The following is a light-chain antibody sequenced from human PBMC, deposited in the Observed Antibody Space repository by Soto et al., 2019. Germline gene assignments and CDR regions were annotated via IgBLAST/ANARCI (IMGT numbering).Light chain of an antibody. V-gene: IGKV4-1*01. J-gene: IGKJ1*01. CDR3: QQYYSTPPT. Sequence: DIVMTQSPDSLAVSLGERATINCKSSQSVIHTSNNKSYLAWYQQKAGQPPELLLYWASARESGVPDRFSGSGSGTDFTLTISSLQAEDVAVYYCQQYYSTPPTFGQGTKVDIK. CDR1: QSVIHTSNNKSY. CDR2: WAS.